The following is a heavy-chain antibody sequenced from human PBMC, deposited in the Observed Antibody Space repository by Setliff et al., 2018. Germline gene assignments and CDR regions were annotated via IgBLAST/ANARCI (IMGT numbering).Heavy chain of an antibody. CDR1: GYSFTGYQ. J-gene: IGHJ4*02. Sequence: ASVKVSCKASGYSFTGYQIYWMRLAPGQGLEWMGWINPNSGVANYARRFEGRVTMTSDTSISTAYMELSSLRYDDTAVYYCARGTSGWYPHDYWGQGTLVTVSS. CDR3: ARGTSGWYPHDY. V-gene: IGHV1-2*02. CDR2: INPNSGVA. D-gene: IGHD6-19*01.